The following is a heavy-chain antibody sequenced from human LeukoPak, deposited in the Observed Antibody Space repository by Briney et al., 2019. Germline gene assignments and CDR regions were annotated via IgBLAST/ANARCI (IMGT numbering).Heavy chain of an antibody. D-gene: IGHD4-17*01. V-gene: IGHV4-31*03. CDR1: GGSISSGGYY. CDR2: IYYSGST. J-gene: IGHJ4*02. Sequence: PPETLSLTCTVSGGSISSGGYYWSWIRQHPGKGLEWIGYIYYSGSTYYNPSLKSRVTISVDTSKNQFSLKLSSVTAADTAVYYCARGGAMTTEDYWGQGTLVTVSS. CDR3: ARGGAMTTEDY.